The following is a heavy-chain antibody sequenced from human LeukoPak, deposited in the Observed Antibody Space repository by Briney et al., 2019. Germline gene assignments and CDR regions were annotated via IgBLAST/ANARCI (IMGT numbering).Heavy chain of an antibody. CDR1: GYTFTSYG. CDR3: ARESSIAARLCDY. J-gene: IGHJ4*02. CDR2: INPNSGGT. V-gene: IGHV1-2*02. D-gene: IGHD6-6*01. Sequence: ASVKVSCKASGYTFTSYGISWVRQAPGQGLEWMGWINPNSGGTNYAQKFQGRVTMTRDTSISTAYMELSRLRSDDTAVYYCARESSIAARLCDYWGQGTLVTVSS.